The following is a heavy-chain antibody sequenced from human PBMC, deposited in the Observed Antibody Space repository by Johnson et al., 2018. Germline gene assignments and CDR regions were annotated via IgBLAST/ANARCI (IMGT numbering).Heavy chain of an antibody. CDR3: GKEAWLRLDYYYYMDV. CDR1: GFTFSSYA. V-gene: IGHV3-30*18. J-gene: IGHJ6*03. CDR2: ISYDGSNK. D-gene: IGHD5-12*01. Sequence: QVELVESGGGVVQPGRSLRLSCAASGFTFSSYALHWVRQAPGKGLAGVAVISYDGSNKFYEDRVKGRFTISRDNSKNKVYLHMNSLRAEDTAVYYSGKEAWLRLDYYYYMDVWGKGTTVTVSS.